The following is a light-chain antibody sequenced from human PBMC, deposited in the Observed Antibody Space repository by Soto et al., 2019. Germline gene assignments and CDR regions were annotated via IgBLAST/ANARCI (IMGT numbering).Light chain of an antibody. V-gene: IGKV1-27*01. Sequence: IRMTQSPSSLSASTGDRVTITCRASQGISSYLAWYQQKPGKAPKLLIYAASTLQSGVPSRFSGSGSGTDFTLSISSLQPEDVATYYCQKYDSAPWTFGQGTK. CDR3: QKYDSAPWT. CDR2: AAS. J-gene: IGKJ1*01. CDR1: QGISSY.